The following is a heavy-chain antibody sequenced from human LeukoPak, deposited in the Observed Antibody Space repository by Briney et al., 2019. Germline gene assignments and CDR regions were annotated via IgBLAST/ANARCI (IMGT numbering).Heavy chain of an antibody. Sequence: ASVKVSCKASGYTFTSYDINWVRQAPGQGLEWMGIINPSGGSTSYAQKFQGRVTMTRDMSTSTVYMELSSLRSEDTAVYYCAGSRGYSYGSPFDYWGQGTLVTVSS. D-gene: IGHD5-18*01. CDR1: GYTFTSYD. CDR2: INPSGGST. J-gene: IGHJ4*02. V-gene: IGHV1-46*01. CDR3: AGSRGYSYGSPFDY.